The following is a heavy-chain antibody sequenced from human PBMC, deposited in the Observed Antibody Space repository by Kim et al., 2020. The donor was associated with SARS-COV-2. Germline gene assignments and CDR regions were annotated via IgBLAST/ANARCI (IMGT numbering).Heavy chain of an antibody. CDR2: ISAYNGNT. CDR1: GYTFTSYG. D-gene: IGHD6-13*01. V-gene: IGHV1-18*01. CDR3: AREAAAGPDNWFDP. Sequence: ASVKVSCKASGYTFTSYGISWVRQAPGQGLECMGWISAYNGNTNYAQKLQGRVTMTTDTSTSTAYMELRSLRSDDTAVYYCAREAAAGPDNWFDPWGQGTLVTVSS. J-gene: IGHJ5*02.